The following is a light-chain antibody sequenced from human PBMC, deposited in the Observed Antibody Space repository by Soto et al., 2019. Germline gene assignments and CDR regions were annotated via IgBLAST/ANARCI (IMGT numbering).Light chain of an antibody. J-gene: IGKJ3*01. V-gene: IGKV3-15*01. CDR3: QQYNNSHART. CDR2: GAS. CDR1: QSVSSN. Sequence: EIVMTQSPATLSVSPGERATLSCRASQSVSSNLAWYHQKPGQAPRLLIYGASTRATGIPARFSGSGSGTEFTLTISSMQSEDFAVSYCQQYNNSHARTFGPGTKVDIK.